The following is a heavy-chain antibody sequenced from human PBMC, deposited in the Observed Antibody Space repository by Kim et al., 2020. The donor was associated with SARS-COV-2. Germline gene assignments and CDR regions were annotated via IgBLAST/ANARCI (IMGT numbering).Heavy chain of an antibody. CDR3: AGSYSSGWHYYYYYMDV. D-gene: IGHD6-19*01. V-gene: IGHV4-59*08. Sequence: SETLSLTCTVSGGSISSYYWSWIRQPPGKGLEWIGYIYYSGSTNYNPSLKSRVTISVDTSKNQFSLKLSSVTAADTAVYYCAGSYSSGWHYYYYYMDVWGKGTTVTVSS. J-gene: IGHJ6*03. CDR1: GGSISSYY. CDR2: IYYSGST.